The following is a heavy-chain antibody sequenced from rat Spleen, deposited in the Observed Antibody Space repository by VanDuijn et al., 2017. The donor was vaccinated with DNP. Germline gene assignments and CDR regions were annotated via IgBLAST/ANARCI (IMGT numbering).Heavy chain of an antibody. CDR2: ISYDRSDT. CDR1: GITFSDHN. V-gene: IGHV5-7*01. CDR3: AKGPNYGGDSDYFDY. J-gene: IGHJ2*01. D-gene: IGHD1-11*01. Sequence: EVQLVESGGGLVQPGRSLKLSCAVSGITFSDHNMAWVRQAPKKGLEWVGTISYDRSDTYYRDSVKGRFTMSRDNAKSTLYLQMDSLRSEDTAIYYCAKGPNYGGDSDYFDYWGQGVMVTVSS.